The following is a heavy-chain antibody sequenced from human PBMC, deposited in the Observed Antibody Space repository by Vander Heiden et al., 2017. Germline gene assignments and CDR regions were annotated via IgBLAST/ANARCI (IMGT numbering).Heavy chain of an antibody. Sequence: QVQLVEPGGGVVQPGRSLRISCSASGLRFSSYGMHWVRQAPGKGLEWVAVISYDGSNKYYADSVKGRFTISRDNSKNTLYLQMNSLRAEDTAVYYCAKDQGGSGWPGGYWGQGTLVTVSS. CDR1: GLRFSSYG. CDR2: ISYDGSNK. CDR3: AKDQGGSGWPGGY. J-gene: IGHJ4*02. D-gene: IGHD6-19*01. V-gene: IGHV3-30*18.